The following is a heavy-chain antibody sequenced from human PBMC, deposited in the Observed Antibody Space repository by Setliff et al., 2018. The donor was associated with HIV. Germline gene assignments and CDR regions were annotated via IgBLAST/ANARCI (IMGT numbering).Heavy chain of an antibody. Sequence: GASVKVSCKASGYTFTSYGISWVRQAPGQGLEWMGWISAYKGKTNYAQKFQGRISMTTDTSTGTVYMDLRAEDTAVYYCARVRSSGWYDWAFDYWGQGTRVTVSS. CDR3: ARVRSSGWYDWAFDY. D-gene: IGHD6-19*01. J-gene: IGHJ4*02. CDR1: GYTFTSYG. V-gene: IGHV1-18*01. CDR2: ISAYKGKT.